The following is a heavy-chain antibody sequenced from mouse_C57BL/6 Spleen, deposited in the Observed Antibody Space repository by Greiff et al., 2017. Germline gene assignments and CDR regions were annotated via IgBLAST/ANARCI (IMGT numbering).Heavy chain of an antibody. J-gene: IGHJ4*01. CDR1: GYTFTSYW. V-gene: IGHV1-55*01. Sequence: QVQLQQSGAELVKPGASVKMSCKASGYTFTSYWITWVRQRPGQGLEWIGDIYPGSGSTNYNEKFKSKATLTVDTSSSTAYMQLSSLTSEDSAVYYCARLPTINYYAMDYWGQGTSVTVSS. CDR3: ARLPTINYYAMDY. CDR2: IYPGSGST. D-gene: IGHD1-1*01.